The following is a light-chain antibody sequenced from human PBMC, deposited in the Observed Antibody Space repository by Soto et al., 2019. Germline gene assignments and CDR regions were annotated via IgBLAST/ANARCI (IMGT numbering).Light chain of an antibody. J-gene: IGKJ1*01. Sequence: EIVLTQSPATLSLSPGERSTLTCRASQSVSSFLAWYQQKPGQAPRLLIYGASIRATGIPARFSGSGSGTDFTLTISSLEPEDFAVYYCQQRSNWPPWTFGQGTKVDIK. CDR1: QSVSSF. V-gene: IGKV3-11*01. CDR2: GAS. CDR3: QQRSNWPPWT.